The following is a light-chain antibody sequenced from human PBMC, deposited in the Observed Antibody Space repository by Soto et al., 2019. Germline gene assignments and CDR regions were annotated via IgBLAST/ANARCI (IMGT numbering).Light chain of an antibody. CDR2: SNN. Sequence: QSALTQPPSASGTPGQRVTISCSGSWSNIGSNTVNWYQQLPGTAPKLLIYSNNQRPSGVPERFSGSKSGASASLAISGLQSEDEADYYCAVWDDSLNGWVFGGGTKLTVL. CDR3: AVWDDSLNGWV. J-gene: IGLJ3*02. CDR1: WSNIGSNT. V-gene: IGLV1-44*01.